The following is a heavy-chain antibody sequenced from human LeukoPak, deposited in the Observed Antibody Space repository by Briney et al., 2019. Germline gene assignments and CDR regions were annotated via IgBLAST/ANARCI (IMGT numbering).Heavy chain of an antibody. V-gene: IGHV4-39*07. Sequence: SETLSLTCTVSGGSISSSSYYWGWIRQPPGKGLEWIGSIYYSGSTYYNPSLKSRVTISVDTSKNQFSLKLSSVTAADTAVYYCARERVLLWFGELPPAGWFDPWGQGTLVTVSS. J-gene: IGHJ5*02. CDR1: GGSISSSSYY. CDR2: IYYSGST. D-gene: IGHD3-10*01. CDR3: ARERVLLWFGELPPAGWFDP.